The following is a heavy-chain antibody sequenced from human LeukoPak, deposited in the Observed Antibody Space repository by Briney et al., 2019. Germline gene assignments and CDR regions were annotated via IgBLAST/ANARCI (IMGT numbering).Heavy chain of an antibody. J-gene: IGHJ4*02. CDR1: GDTFIGFY. CDR3: AGDAVAARPTTFDY. CDR2: INPNSGGT. D-gene: IGHD6-6*01. V-gene: IGHV1-2*02. Sequence: ASVKVSCKASGDTFIGFYMHWVRQAPGQGLEWMGWINPNSGGTNYAQKFQGRVTMTRDTSISTAYMELSRLRSDDTAVYYCAGDAVAARPTTFDYWGQGTLVTVSS.